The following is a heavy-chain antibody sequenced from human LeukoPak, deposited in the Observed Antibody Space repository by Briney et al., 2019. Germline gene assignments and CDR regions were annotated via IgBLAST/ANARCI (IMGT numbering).Heavy chain of an antibody. D-gene: IGHD2-21*01. J-gene: IGHJ3*02. CDR2: ISGSGGST. V-gene: IGHV3-23*01. CDR3: AKERPDMLWTGDVGAFDI. CDR1: GFTFSSYA. Sequence: TGGSLTLSCAASGFTFSSYAMSWARQAPGKGLEWVSAISGSGGSTYYADSVKGRFTISRDNSKNTLYLQMNSLRAEDTAVYYCAKERPDMLWTGDVGAFDIWGQGTMVTVSS.